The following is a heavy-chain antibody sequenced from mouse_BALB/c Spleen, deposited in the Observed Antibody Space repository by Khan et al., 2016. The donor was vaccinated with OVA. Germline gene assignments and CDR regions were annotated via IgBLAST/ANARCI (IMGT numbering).Heavy chain of an antibody. V-gene: IGHV5-6-4*01. CDR1: GFSFSSYS. J-gene: IGHJ2*01. CDR3: TGRRGYYGSSPYFDD. CDR2: ISRGGSYT. Sequence: EVELVESGGGLVRPGGSLKLSCAASGFSFSSYSMSWVRQTPEKRLEWVATISRGGSYTYYPDSVKGRSTISRDNAKNTQHLQVNSLRSEDTAMYYCTGRRGYYGSSPYFDDWGEGTTLTVSS. D-gene: IGHD1-1*01.